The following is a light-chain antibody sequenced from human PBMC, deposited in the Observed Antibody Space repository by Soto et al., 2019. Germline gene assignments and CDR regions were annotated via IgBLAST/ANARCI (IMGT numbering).Light chain of an antibody. CDR2: GAS. CDR1: RSVSSN. V-gene: IGKV3-15*01. CDR3: QQYNNGPPGT. Sequence: EIVMTQSPATLSVSPGERATLSCRASRSVSSNLAWYQHKPGQSPRLLISGASARATGIPARFSGSGSGTEFTLTISSLQSEDFAVYYCQQYNNGPPGTFGQGTKVEIK. J-gene: IGKJ1*01.